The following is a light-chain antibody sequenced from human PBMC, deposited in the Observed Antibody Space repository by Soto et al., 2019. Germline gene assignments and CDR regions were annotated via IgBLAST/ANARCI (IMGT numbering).Light chain of an antibody. V-gene: IGKV1-27*01. J-gene: IGKJ3*01. CDR3: QKYNTAPFT. CDR1: QSIANY. Sequence: DIQMTQSPSSLSASVGDRVTITCRASQSIANYLAWYQQKPGKVPKLLIYAASILKSGVPSRFSGSQYGTDFTLTSSSLQPEDVATYYCQKYNTAPFTFGPGTKLDVK. CDR2: AAS.